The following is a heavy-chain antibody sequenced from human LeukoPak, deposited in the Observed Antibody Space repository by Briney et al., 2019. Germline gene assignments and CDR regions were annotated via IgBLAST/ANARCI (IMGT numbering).Heavy chain of an antibody. V-gene: IGHV1-2*02. Sequence: ASVKVSCKASGYTFTGYYMHWVRQAPGQGLEWMGWINPNSGGTNYAQKFQGRVTMTRDTSISTAYMELSRLRSDDTAVYYCARGGSYYNPYYYYYYMDVWGKGTTVTISS. CDR2: INPNSGGT. CDR1: GYTFTGYY. D-gene: IGHD1-26*01. CDR3: ARGGSYYNPYYYYYYMDV. J-gene: IGHJ6*03.